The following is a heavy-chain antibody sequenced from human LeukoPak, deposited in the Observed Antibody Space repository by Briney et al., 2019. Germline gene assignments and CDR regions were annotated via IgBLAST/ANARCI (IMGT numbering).Heavy chain of an antibody. Sequence: GRCLRLSCAASGFTLSKFAIHWVSQAPGKGLEWAAVISYDGSNKNYADSVKGRFTISRDNSKNTLYLQMNSLRAEDTALYYCTRVQAGRAGLMDVWGRGTTVTVSS. CDR3: TRVQAGRAGLMDV. CDR2: ISYDGSNK. CDR1: GFTLSKFA. J-gene: IGHJ6*02. V-gene: IGHV3-30*03. D-gene: IGHD6-13*01.